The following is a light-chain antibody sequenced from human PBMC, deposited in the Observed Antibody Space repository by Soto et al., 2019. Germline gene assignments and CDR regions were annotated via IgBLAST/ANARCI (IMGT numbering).Light chain of an antibody. CDR2: GAS. J-gene: IGKJ3*01. CDR3: QHYSSWPT. Sequence: EIVMTQSPGTLSVSPGEGATLSCRASQSVSTNLAWYQQKPGQAPRLLIYGASTRTTGIPAMFNGSGSGTEFTLTISSLHSEDSALYSCQHYSSWPTFRPGTKVDIK. CDR1: QSVSTN. V-gene: IGKV3-15*01.